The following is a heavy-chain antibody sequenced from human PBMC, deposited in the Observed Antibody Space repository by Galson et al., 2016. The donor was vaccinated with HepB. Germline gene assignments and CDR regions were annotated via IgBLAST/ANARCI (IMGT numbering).Heavy chain of an antibody. J-gene: IGHJ5*02. D-gene: IGHD6-13*01. Sequence: ETLSLTCTVSGGSISSYYWTWIRQPPGKGLEWIWYKSYSGSTNYNPSLKSRVTTPVYTSKNQFPLKLSSVTAADTAVYYCARDLGSSSLRVGIDPWGQGTLVTVSS. CDR1: GGSISSYY. V-gene: IGHV4-59*12. CDR3: ARDLGSSSLRVGIDP. CDR2: KSYSGST.